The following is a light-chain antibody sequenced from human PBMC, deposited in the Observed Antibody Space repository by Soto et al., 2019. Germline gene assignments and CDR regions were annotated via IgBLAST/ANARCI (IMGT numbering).Light chain of an antibody. J-gene: IGKJ1*01. V-gene: IGKV1-39*01. CDR3: QQSYSTPRT. CDR2: AAS. CDR1: QSISSY. Sequence: DIQMTQSPSSLSASVGDRVTNTCRASQSISSYLNWYRQKPGKAPKLLIYAASSLQTGVPSRFSGSASGTDFSLTISSLQPEDFSTYYCQQSYSTPRTFGQGTKVEVK.